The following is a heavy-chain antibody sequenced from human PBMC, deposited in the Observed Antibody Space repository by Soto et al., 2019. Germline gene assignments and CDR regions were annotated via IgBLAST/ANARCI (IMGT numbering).Heavy chain of an antibody. Sequence: GGSLRLSCAASGFRFSAYAMHWVRQAPGKGLEWVAVISYEGSNRFYADSVKGRFTVSRDNSKNMVYLKMNSLRGEDTAVFYCAKDYGDYNFNYGMDVWGQGTTVTVSS. V-gene: IGHV3-30*18. D-gene: IGHD4-17*01. CDR2: ISYEGSNR. CDR3: AKDYGDYNFNYGMDV. CDR1: GFRFSAYA. J-gene: IGHJ6*02.